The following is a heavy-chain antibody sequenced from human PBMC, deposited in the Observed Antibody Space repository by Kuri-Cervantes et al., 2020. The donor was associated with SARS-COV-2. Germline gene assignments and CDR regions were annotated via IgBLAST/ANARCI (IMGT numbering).Heavy chain of an antibody. V-gene: IGHV4-59*12. D-gene: IGHD3-22*01. J-gene: IGHJ3*02. CDR3: ARGVYYDSSGYYLGDAFDI. Sequence: SETLSLTCTVSGGSISSYYWNWIRQPPGKGLEWIGYIYYSGSTNYNPSLKSRVTISVDTSKNQSSLKLSSVTAADTAVYYCARGVYYDSSGYYLGDAFDIWGQGTMVT. CDR1: GGSISSYY. CDR2: IYYSGST.